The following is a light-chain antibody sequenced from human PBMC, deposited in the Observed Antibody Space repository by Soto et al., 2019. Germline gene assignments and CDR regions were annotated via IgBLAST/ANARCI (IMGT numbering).Light chain of an antibody. V-gene: IGKV1-6*01. Sequence: AIQLTQSPSSLSASVGDRVTITCRASQDIRNNLGWYQQKPGKAPKLLIYAASSLQSGVPSRFSDSGSGTDFTLTITSLQPEDFATYYCLQDYNSPSTFGQGTKVEIK. J-gene: IGKJ1*01. CDR2: AAS. CDR1: QDIRNN. CDR3: LQDYNSPST.